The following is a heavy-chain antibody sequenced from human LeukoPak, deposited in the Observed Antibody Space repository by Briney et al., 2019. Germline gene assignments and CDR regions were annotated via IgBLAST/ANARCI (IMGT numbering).Heavy chain of an antibody. Sequence: GGSLGLSCAASGFTFSSYAMSWVRQAPGKGLEWVSAISGSGGSTYYADSVKGRFTISRDNSKNTLYLQMNSLRAEDTALYYCAKHDYESSGYYLNPAFDFWGQGTMLTVSS. CDR3: AKHDYESSGYYLNPAFDF. CDR1: GFTFSSYA. J-gene: IGHJ3*01. V-gene: IGHV3-23*01. CDR2: ISGSGGST. D-gene: IGHD3-22*01.